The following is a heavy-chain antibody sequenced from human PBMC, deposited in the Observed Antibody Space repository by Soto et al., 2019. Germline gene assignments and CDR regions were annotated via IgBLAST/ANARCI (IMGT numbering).Heavy chain of an antibody. Sequence: SETLSLTCTVSGGSISSGGYYWSWIRQHPGKGLEWIGYIYYSGSTYYNPSLKSRVTISVDTSKNQFSLKLSSVTAADTAVYYCARGLTMVRGVIKESARYYYYMDVWGKGTTVTVSS. V-gene: IGHV4-31*03. D-gene: IGHD3-10*01. CDR1: GGSISSGGYY. CDR2: IYYSGST. CDR3: ARGLTMVRGVIKESARYYYYMDV. J-gene: IGHJ6*03.